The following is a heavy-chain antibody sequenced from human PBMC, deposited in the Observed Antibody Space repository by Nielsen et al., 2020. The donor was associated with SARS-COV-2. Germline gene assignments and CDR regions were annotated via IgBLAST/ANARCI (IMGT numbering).Heavy chain of an antibody. D-gene: IGHD6-13*01. CDR1: GGSFSAYY. CDR3: ARSDSSSWYYYYYYMDV. CDR2: INHSGST. J-gene: IGHJ6*03. Sequence: SETLSLTCAVYGGSFSAYYWSWIRQPPGKGLEWIGEINHSGSTNYNPSLKSRVTISVDTSKNQFSLKLSSVTAADTAVYYCARSDSSSWYYYYYYMDVWGKGTTVTVSS. V-gene: IGHV4-34*01.